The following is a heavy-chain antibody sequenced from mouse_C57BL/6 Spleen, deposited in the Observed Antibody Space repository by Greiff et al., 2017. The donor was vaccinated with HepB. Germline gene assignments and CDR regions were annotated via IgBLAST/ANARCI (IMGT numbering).Heavy chain of an antibody. Sequence: EVKLEESGGDLVKPGGSLKLSCAASGFTFSSYGMSWVRQTPDKRLERVATISSGGSYTYYPDSVKGRFTISRDNAKNTLYLQMSSLKSEDTAMYYCARKGLAYWGQGTLVTVSA. D-gene: IGHD3-3*01. CDR2: ISSGGSYT. CDR3: ARKGLAY. CDR1: GFTFSSYG. V-gene: IGHV5-6*02. J-gene: IGHJ3*01.